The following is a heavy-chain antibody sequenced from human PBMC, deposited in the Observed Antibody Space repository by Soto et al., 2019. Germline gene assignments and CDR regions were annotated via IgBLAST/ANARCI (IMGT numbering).Heavy chain of an antibody. V-gene: IGHV3-11*01. CDR3: AREYYDILTGYSDAFDI. J-gene: IGHJ3*02. Sequence: GGSLRLSCAASGFTFSDYYMSWIRQAPGKGLEWVSYISSSGSTIYYADSVKGRFTISRDNAKNSLYLQMNSLRAEDTAVYYCAREYYDILTGYSDAFDIWGQGTMGTVSS. CDR1: GFTFSDYY. D-gene: IGHD3-9*01. CDR2: ISSSGSTI.